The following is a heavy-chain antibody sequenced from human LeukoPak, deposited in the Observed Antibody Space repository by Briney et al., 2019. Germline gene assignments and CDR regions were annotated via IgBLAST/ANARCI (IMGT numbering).Heavy chain of an antibody. CDR1: GFTFSTYG. Sequence: PGGSLRLSCAASGFTFSTYGMHWVRQAPGKGLEWVVFIRYDGNNKYYADSVKGRFTISRGNSKNTLYLQMNSLRAEDAAVYYCAKTPNRVVVPAAMPFDYWGQGTLVTVSS. CDR3: AKTPNRVVVPAAMPFDY. V-gene: IGHV3-30*02. D-gene: IGHD2-2*01. J-gene: IGHJ4*02. CDR2: IRYDGNNK.